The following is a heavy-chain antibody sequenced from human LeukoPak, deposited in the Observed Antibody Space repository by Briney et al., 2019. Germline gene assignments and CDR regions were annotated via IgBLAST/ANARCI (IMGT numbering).Heavy chain of an antibody. CDR1: GFTFSSYS. CDR2: ISSSSSYI. CDR3: ARDNDLLRNFDWPLDY. J-gene: IGHJ4*02. D-gene: IGHD3-9*01. V-gene: IGHV3-21*01. Sequence: GGSLRLSCAASGFTFSSYSMNWVRQAPGKGLEWVSSISSSSSYIYYADSVKGRFTISRDNAKNSLYLQMNSLRAEDTAVYYCARDNDLLRNFDWPLDYWGQGTLVTVSS.